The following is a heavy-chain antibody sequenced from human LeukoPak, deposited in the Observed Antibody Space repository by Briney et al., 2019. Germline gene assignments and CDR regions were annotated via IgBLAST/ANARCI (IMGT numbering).Heavy chain of an antibody. CDR2: ISSSSRYI. CDR1: GFSLSAYS. J-gene: IGHJ6*03. Sequence: GGSLRLSCVGSGFSLSAYSINWVRQAPGKGLEWVSSISSSSRYIYYADSVKGRFTISRDNAKNSLYLQMNSLRAEDTAMYFCARVGSLYDFWSGQYYRYYYYMDVWGKGTTVIVSS. D-gene: IGHD3-3*01. CDR3: ARVGSLYDFWSGQYYRYYYYMDV. V-gene: IGHV3-21*01.